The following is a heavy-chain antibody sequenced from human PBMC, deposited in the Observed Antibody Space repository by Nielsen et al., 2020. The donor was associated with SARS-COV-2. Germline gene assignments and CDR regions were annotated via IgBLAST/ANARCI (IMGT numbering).Heavy chain of an antibody. V-gene: IGHV3-7*05. D-gene: IGHD3-3*02. CDR3: ARAIRIFGVVTHYYYGMDV. J-gene: IGHJ6*02. Sequence: GGSLRLSCAASGFTFSSYWMSWVRQAPGKGLEWVANIKQDGSEKYYVDSVKGRFTISRDNAKNSLYLQMNSLRAEDTAVYYCARAIRIFGVVTHYYYGMDVWGQGTTVTVSS. CDR1: GFTFSSYW. CDR2: IKQDGSEK.